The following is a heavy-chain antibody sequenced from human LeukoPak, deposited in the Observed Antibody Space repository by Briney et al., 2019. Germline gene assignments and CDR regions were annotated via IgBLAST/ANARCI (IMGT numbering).Heavy chain of an antibody. CDR1: GYTFTSYY. D-gene: IGHD2-15*01. J-gene: IGHJ4*02. CDR2: INPSGGST. Sequence: ASVKVSCKATGYTFTSYYMHWVRQAPGQGLEWMGIINPSGGSTSYAQKFQGRVTMTRDTSTSTVYMELSSLRSDDTAVYYCARSPPTEVAIDYWGQGTLVTVSS. V-gene: IGHV1-46*01. CDR3: ARSPPTEVAIDY.